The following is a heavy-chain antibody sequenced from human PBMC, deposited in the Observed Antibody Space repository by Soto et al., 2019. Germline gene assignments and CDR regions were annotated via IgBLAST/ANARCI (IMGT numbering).Heavy chain of an antibody. Sequence: EVHLLESGGGLVQPGGSLRLSCAATGFTFSTYAMSWVRQAPGKGLEWVSSVSGGGGSTYYADSVKGRFTISRDNPKHTLYLQMNNLRAEDTAIYYCAKDGSNFGELIDWGQGTQVTVSS. CDR2: VSGGGGST. CDR1: GFTFSTYA. V-gene: IGHV3-23*01. CDR3: AKDGSNFGELID. J-gene: IGHJ4*02. D-gene: IGHD3-10*01.